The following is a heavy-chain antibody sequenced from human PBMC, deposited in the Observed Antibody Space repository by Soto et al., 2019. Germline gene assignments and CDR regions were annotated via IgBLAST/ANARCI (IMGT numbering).Heavy chain of an antibody. CDR3: AKAPGYFDWLFPFDY. CDR1: GFTFSSYA. D-gene: IGHD3-9*01. Sequence: EVQLLESGGGLVQPGGSLRLSCAASGFTFSSYAMSWVRLAPGKGLEWVSAISGSGGSTYYADSVKGRFTISRDNSKNTLYLQMNSLRAEDTAVYYCAKAPGYFDWLFPFDYWGQGTLVTVSS. J-gene: IGHJ4*02. V-gene: IGHV3-23*01. CDR2: ISGSGGST.